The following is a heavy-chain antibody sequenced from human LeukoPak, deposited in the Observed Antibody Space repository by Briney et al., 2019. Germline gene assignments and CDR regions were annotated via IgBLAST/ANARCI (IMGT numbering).Heavy chain of an antibody. CDR2: IYYSGST. D-gene: IGHD3-3*01. Sequence: SETLSLTCTVSGGSIGSYYWSWIRQPPGKGLEWIGYIYYSGSTDYNPSLRGRVTISVDTSKNQFSLKLSSVTAADTALYYCARGFNPWYFDLWGRSTLVTVSS. CDR1: GGSIGSYY. V-gene: IGHV4-59*01. J-gene: IGHJ2*01. CDR3: ARGFNPWYFDL.